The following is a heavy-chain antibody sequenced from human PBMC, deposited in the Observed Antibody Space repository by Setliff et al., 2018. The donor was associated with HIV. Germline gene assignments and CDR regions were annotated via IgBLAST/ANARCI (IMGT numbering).Heavy chain of an antibody. CDR3: ASRREVPERREGFDF. CDR1: GGAFRSYA. CDR2: IIPIFGTT. D-gene: IGHD1-26*01. J-gene: IGHJ4*02. V-gene: IGHV1-69*13. Sequence: GASVKVSCKASGGAFRSYAFSWVRQAPGQGLEWMGRIIPIFGTTNYAQKFQGRVTITADDYMSTAYMELSSLRSEDTAVYFCASRREVPERREGFDFWGQGTLVTVSS.